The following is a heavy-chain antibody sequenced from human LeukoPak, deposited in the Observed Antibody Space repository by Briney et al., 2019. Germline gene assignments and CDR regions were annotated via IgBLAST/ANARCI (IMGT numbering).Heavy chain of an antibody. CDR1: GFTFSTYW. CDR2: INSDGSTT. CDR3: ARDGFGDPPY. J-gene: IGHJ4*02. Sequence: GGSLRLSCTASGFTFSTYWMHWVRQAPGKGLVWVSRINSDGSTTSYADSVKGRFTISRDNAKNTVYLQMSSLRVEDTAVYYCARDGFGDPPYWGQGTLVTVSS. D-gene: IGHD3-10*01. V-gene: IGHV3-74*01.